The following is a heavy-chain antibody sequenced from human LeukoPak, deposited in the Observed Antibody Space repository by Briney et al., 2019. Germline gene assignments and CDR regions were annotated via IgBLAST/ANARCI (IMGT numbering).Heavy chain of an antibody. CDR1: GFTFSSYA. CDR3: AKRYYGSGSYYAFDY. J-gene: IGHJ4*02. D-gene: IGHD3-10*01. V-gene: IGHV3-23*01. Sequence: GGSLRLSCAASGFTFSSYAISWVRQAPGKGLEWVSAISGPGGSTYYADSVKGRFTISRDNSKNTLYLQMNSLRAEDTAVYYCAKRYYGSGSYYAFDYWGQGTLVIVSS. CDR2: ISGPGGST.